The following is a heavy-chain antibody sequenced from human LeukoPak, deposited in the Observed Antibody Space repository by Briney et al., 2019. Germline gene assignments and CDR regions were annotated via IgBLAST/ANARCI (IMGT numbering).Heavy chain of an antibody. J-gene: IGHJ4*02. CDR1: GYTFTSYD. CDR3: ARLWSYYDNSGFFEDY. CDR2: MNPNSGNT. Sequence: GASVKVSCKASGYTFTSYDINWVRQATGQGLEWMGWMNPNSGNTGYAQKFQGRVTMTRNTSISTAYMELSSLKSEDTAVYYCARLWSYYDNSGFFEDYWGQGTLVTVSS. V-gene: IGHV1-8*01. D-gene: IGHD3-22*01.